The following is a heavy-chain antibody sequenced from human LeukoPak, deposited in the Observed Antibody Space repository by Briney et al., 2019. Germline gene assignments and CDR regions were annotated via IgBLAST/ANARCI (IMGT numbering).Heavy chain of an antibody. CDR1: GFTFSSYA. Sequence: GGSLRLSCAASGFTFSSYAMHWVRQAPGKGLERVAVISYDGSNKYYADSVKGRFTISRDNSKNTLYLQMNSLRAEDTAVYYCARGGHDLGYYYYYGMDVWGQGTTVTVSS. CDR3: ARGGHDLGYYYYYGMDV. D-gene: IGHD3-3*01. J-gene: IGHJ6*02. V-gene: IGHV3-30-3*01. CDR2: ISYDGSNK.